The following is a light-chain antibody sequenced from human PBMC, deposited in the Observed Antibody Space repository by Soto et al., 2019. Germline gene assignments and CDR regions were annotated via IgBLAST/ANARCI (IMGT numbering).Light chain of an antibody. J-gene: IGKJ5*01. CDR2: DAS. CDR1: LSVLRY. V-gene: IGKV3-11*01. Sequence: EIVLTQSPATLSLSPGERATLSCKASLSVLRYLAWYQQKPGQAPRLPIYDASNRATGIPARFSGSGSGTDFTLTISSLEPEDVGVYYCQQRSNWPTFGQGTRLEIQ. CDR3: QQRSNWPT.